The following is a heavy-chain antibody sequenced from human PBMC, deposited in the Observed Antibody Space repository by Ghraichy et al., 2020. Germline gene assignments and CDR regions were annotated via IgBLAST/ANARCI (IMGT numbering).Heavy chain of an antibody. J-gene: IGHJ4*02. CDR3: ARVNYYDYVWGTGLIDY. CDR1: GYSISSGYY. V-gene: IGHV4-38-2*02. D-gene: IGHD3-16*01. Sequence: SETLSLTCTVSGYSISSGYYWGWIRQPPGKGLEWIGSIYHSGSTYYNPSLKSRVTISVDTSKNQFSLKLSSVTAADTAVYYCARVNYYDYVWGTGLIDYWCQGTLVTVSS. CDR2: IYHSGST.